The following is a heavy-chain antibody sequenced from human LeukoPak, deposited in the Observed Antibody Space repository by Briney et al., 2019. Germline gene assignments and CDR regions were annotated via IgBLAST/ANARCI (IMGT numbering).Heavy chain of an antibody. Sequence: SQTLSLTCAISGDSVSSNSAAWNWIRQSPSRGLEWLGLTYYRYKWYNDYAVSVKSRITINPDTSKNQFSLQLNSVTPEDTAVYYCAREGKDYDSSGYYLDAFDIWGQGTMVTVSS. CDR2: TYYRYKWYN. D-gene: IGHD3-22*01. V-gene: IGHV6-1*01. J-gene: IGHJ3*02. CDR3: AREGKDYDSSGYYLDAFDI. CDR1: GDSVSSNSAA.